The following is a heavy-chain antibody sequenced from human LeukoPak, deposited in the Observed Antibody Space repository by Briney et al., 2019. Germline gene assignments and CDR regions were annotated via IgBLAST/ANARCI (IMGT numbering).Heavy chain of an antibody. J-gene: IGHJ4*02. CDR2: IYNSGSST. Sequence: PSETLSLTCTVSDGSISIYYWNWIRQPPGKGLEWIGYIYNSGSSTIYNPSLQSRVTISVDMSKNQFSLRLSSVTAADTAVYYCARARYYFDDRGYFQLHYFDYWGQGTLVTVSS. D-gene: IGHD3-22*01. CDR3: ARARYYFDDRGYFQLHYFDY. CDR1: DGSISIYY. V-gene: IGHV4-59*01.